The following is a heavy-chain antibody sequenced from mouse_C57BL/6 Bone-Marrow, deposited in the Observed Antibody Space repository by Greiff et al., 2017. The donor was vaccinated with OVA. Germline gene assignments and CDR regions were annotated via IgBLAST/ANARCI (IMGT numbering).Heavy chain of an antibody. D-gene: IGHD2-4*01. CDR1: GYSITSGYY. Sequence: EVQLQESGPGLVKPSQSLSLTCSVTGYSITSGYYWNWIRQFPGNKLEWMGYISYDGSNNYNPSLKNRISITRDTSKNQFFLKLNSVTTEDTATYYCARDEGLRHGRYFDVWGTGTTVTVSS. J-gene: IGHJ1*03. CDR2: ISYDGSN. V-gene: IGHV3-6*01. CDR3: ARDEGLRHGRYFDV.